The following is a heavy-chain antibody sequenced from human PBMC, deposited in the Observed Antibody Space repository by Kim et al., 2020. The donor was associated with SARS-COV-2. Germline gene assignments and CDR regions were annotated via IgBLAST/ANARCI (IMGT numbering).Heavy chain of an antibody. CDR3: ARADQWRAFDI. V-gene: IGHV4-59*01. J-gene: IGHJ3*02. D-gene: IGHD6-19*01. Sequence: NSHPSLKSRVTISVDTSKNQSSLKLTAVTAADTAVYYCARADQWRAFDIWGQGTLVTVSS.